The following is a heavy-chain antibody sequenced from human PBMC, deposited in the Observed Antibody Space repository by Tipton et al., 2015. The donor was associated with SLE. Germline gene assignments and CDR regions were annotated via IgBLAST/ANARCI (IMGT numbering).Heavy chain of an antibody. CDR2: ISYDGSNK. V-gene: IGHV3-30-3*01. CDR3: ARDRFSYGVGTLGS. J-gene: IGHJ4*02. Sequence: SLRLSCAASGFTFSSYAMHWVRQAPGKGLEWVAVISYDGSNKYYADSVKGRFTISRDNSKNTLDLQMTSLRDEDTAVYSCARDRFSYGVGTLGSWGQGTRVTVSS. CDR1: GFTFSSYA. D-gene: IGHD3-10*01.